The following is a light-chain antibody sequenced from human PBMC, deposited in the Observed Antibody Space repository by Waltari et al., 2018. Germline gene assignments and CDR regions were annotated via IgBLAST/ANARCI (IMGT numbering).Light chain of an antibody. Sequence: FMLTQPHSVSESPGKTITLSCTRSSGTIADSFLPWYQQRPGSAPTSVIYQDDQRPSGVPDRFSGSIDRSSNSASLTISGLTTEDEADYYCQSYDTKNVKIFGGGTKLTVL. CDR1: SGTIADSF. J-gene: IGLJ2*01. V-gene: IGLV6-57*03. CDR2: QDD. CDR3: QSYDTKNVKI.